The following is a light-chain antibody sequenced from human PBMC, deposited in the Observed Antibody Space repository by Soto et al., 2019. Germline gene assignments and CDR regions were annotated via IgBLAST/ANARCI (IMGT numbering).Light chain of an antibody. CDR3: QQHESYPST. CDR2: DAS. CDR1: QSITSW. J-gene: IGKJ4*01. Sequence: DIQMTQSPSTLSASPGDRVTLTCRASQSITSWLAWYQQKPGKVPNLLISDASSWQSGVPSRFSGSGSGTDFTLTISSLQPEDFAAYYCQQHESYPSTFGGGTKVDIK. V-gene: IGKV1-5*01.